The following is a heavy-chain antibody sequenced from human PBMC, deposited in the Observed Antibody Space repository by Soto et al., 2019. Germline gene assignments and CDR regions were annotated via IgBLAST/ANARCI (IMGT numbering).Heavy chain of an antibody. Sequence: ASVKVSCAASGFTFSSYSMNWVRQAPGKGLGWVSSISSSSSYIYYADSVKGRFTISRDNAKNSLYLQMNSLRAEDTAVYYCARSLVGVVITSYYYYYGMDVWGQGTTVTVSS. D-gene: IGHD3-3*01. J-gene: IGHJ6*02. CDR1: GFTFSSYS. CDR2: ISSSSSYI. CDR3: ARSLVGVVITSYYYYYGMDV. V-gene: IGHV3-21*01.